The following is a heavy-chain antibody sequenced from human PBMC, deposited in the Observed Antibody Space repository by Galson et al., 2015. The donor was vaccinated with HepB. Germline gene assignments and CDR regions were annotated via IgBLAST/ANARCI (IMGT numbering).Heavy chain of an antibody. Sequence: SVKVSCKASGYTFTSYYMHWVRQAPGQGLEWMGITNLSGGSTSYAQKFQGRVTMTRDTSTSTVYMELSSLRSEDTAVYYCARGAGITMVQGVRGFDYWGQGTLVTVSS. CDR1: GYTFTSYY. CDR2: TNLSGGST. V-gene: IGHV1-46*03. CDR3: ARGAGITMVQGVRGFDY. D-gene: IGHD3-10*01. J-gene: IGHJ4*02.